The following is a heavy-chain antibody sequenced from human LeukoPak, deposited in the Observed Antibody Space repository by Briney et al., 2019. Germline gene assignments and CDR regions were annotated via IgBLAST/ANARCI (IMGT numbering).Heavy chain of an antibody. CDR3: ARGNFLHDF. J-gene: IGHJ4*02. CDR1: GGSFSGYY. V-gene: IGHV4-34*01. Sequence: SETLSLTCAVYGGSFSGYYWSWIRQPPGKGLEWIGEINHSGSTNYNPSLKSRVTISVDTSKNQFSLKLSSVTAADTAVYYCARGNFLHDFWGQGTLVTVSP. CDR2: INHSGST.